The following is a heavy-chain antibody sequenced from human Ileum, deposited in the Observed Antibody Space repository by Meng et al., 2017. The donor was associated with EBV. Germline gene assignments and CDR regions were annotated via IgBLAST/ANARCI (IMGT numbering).Heavy chain of an antibody. D-gene: IGHD3-22*01. J-gene: IGHJ4*02. CDR3: ASSDYYRSDY. CDR2: TSHSGST. CDR1: GGSISRSDW. V-gene: IGHV4-4*02. Sequence: QVQLQEAGPGLVEPSETLSITCAVSGGSISRSDWWSWVRQPPGKGLEWIGETSHSGSTNYSPSLKSRVTISLDKSKNQLSLKLNSVTAADTAVYYCASSDYYRSDYWGQGTLVTVSS.